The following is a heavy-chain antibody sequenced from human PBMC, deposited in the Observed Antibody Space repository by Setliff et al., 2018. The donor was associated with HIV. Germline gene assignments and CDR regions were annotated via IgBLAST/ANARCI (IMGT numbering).Heavy chain of an antibody. CDR3: ARARRAGSDPKYFQH. CDR1: GGSFNGYY. D-gene: IGHD2-21*01. V-gene: IGHV4-34*01. Sequence: SETLSLTCAVYGGSFNGYYWSWIRQPPGKGLEWIGEINHSGSTNYNPSLKSRVTMSVDKSKNQFSLRLSSVTAADTAVYYCARARRAGSDPKYFQHWGQGTLVTVSS. CDR2: INHSGST. J-gene: IGHJ1*01.